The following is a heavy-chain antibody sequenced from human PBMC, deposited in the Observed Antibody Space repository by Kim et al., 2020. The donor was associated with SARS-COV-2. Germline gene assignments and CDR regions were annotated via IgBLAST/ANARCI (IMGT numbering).Heavy chain of an antibody. CDR3: AVGLQWMVIPLAYYYYGMDV. CDR2: IYSGGST. CDR1: GFTVSSNY. D-gene: IGHD3-22*01. Sequence: GGSLRLSCAASGFTVSSNYMSWVRQAPGKGLEWVSVIYSGGSTYYADSVKGRFTISRDNSKNTLYLQMNSLRAEDTAVYYCAVGLQWMVIPLAYYYYGMDVWGQGTTVTVSS. V-gene: IGHV3-66*01. J-gene: IGHJ6*02.